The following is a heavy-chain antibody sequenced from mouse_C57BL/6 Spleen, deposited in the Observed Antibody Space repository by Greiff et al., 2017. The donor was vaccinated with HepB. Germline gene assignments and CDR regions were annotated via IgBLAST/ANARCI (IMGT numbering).Heavy chain of an antibody. CDR1: GFTFSSYG. V-gene: IGHV5-6*01. CDR3: ARHSYWDFDY. J-gene: IGHJ2*01. CDR2: ISSGGSYT. Sequence: VKPGGSLKLSCAASGFTFSSYGMSWVRQTPDKRLEWVATISSGGSYTYYPDSVKGRFTISRDNAKNTLYLQMSSLKSEDTAMYYCARHSYWDFDYWGQGTTLTVSS. D-gene: IGHD2-10*01.